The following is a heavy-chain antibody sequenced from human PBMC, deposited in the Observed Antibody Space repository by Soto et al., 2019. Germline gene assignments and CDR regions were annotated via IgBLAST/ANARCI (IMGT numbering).Heavy chain of an antibody. V-gene: IGHV3-23*01. D-gene: IGHD3-22*01. Sequence: GGSLRLSCAASGFTFSSYAMSWVRQAPWKGLEWVSAISGSGGSTYYADSVKGRFTISRDNSKNTLYLQMNSLRAEDTAVYYCAKDRNDYYDSSGYYLRSIESFDYWGQGTLVTVSS. CDR1: GFTFSSYA. CDR3: AKDRNDYYDSSGYYLRSIESFDY. J-gene: IGHJ4*02. CDR2: ISGSGGST.